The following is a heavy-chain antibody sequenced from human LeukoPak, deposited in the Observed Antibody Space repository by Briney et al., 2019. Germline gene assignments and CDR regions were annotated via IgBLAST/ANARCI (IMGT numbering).Heavy chain of an antibody. D-gene: IGHD2-15*01. CDR1: GGSSSGYY. Sequence: SETLSLTCAVYGGSSSGYYWSWIRQPPGKGLEWIGEINHSGSTNYNPSLKSRVTISVATSKNQFSLKLSSVTAADTAVYYCARGLNNVVVVVAATNFDYWGQGTLVTVSS. CDR2: INHSGST. J-gene: IGHJ4*02. V-gene: IGHV4-34*01. CDR3: ARGLNNVVVVVAATNFDY.